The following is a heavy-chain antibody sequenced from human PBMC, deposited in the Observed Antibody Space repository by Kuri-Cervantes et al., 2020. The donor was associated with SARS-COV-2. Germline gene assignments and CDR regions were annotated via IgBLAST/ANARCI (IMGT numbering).Heavy chain of an antibody. V-gene: IGHV3-21*04. D-gene: IGHD2-2*01. CDR2: ISSSSYI. J-gene: IGHJ4*02. CDR1: GFTFSSYS. Sequence: GESLKISCAASGFTFSSYSMNWVRQAPGKGLEWVSSISSSSYIYYADSVKGRFTISRDNAKNSLYLQMNSLRAEDTALYYCARAAHDCSSTSCELDYWGQGTLVTVSS. CDR3: ARAAHDCSSTSCELDY.